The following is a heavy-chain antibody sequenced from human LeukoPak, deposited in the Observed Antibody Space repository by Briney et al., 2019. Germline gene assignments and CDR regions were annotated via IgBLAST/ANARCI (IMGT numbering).Heavy chain of an antibody. CDR3: AREGTYYEYVWGSSP. V-gene: IGHV3-7*01. D-gene: IGHD3-16*01. Sequence: GGSLRLSCTASGFTFSSYWMSWVRQAPGKGLEWVANIKHDGSEKYYVDSVKGRSTISRDNAKNSLYLQMNSLRAEDTAVYYCAREGTYYEYVWGSSPGGQGTLVTASS. CDR1: GFTFSSYW. CDR2: IKHDGSEK. J-gene: IGHJ4*02.